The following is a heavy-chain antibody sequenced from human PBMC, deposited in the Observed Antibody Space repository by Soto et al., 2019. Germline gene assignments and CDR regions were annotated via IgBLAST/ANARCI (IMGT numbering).Heavy chain of an antibody. CDR3: ARAGCDGGRCYTLVGLRYGMDV. D-gene: IGHD2-15*01. V-gene: IGHV3-30-3*01. Sequence: QVQLVESGGGVVQPGRSLRLSCAASGFTFSSYVMHWVRQAPGKGLEWVAVISYDGNNKYYADSVKGRFTISRDNSKNTRYLQMNSRRAEDTAVYYCARAGCDGGRCYTLVGLRYGMDVWGQGTTVTVSS. J-gene: IGHJ6*02. CDR2: ISYDGNNK. CDR1: GFTFSSYV.